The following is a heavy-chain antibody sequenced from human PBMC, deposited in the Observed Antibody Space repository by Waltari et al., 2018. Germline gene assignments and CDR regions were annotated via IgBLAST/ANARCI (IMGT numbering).Heavy chain of an antibody. CDR3: ARGQQLVRLFDY. D-gene: IGHD6-13*01. J-gene: IGHJ4*02. Sequence: QLQLQESGPGLVKPSETLSLTCTVSGGSISSSSYYWGWIRQPPGKGLEWIGSIYYSGSTYYNPSLKRRVTISVDTSKNQFSLKLSSVTAADTAVYYCARGQQLVRLFDYWGQGTLVTVSS. CDR2: IYYSGST. V-gene: IGHV4-39*07. CDR1: GGSISSSSYY.